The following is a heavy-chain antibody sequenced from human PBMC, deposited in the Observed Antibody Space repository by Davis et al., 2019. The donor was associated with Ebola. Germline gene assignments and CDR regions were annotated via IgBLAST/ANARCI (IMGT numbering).Heavy chain of an antibody. CDR2: ISSSSSYI. CDR1: GFTFSSYS. CDR3: ARDPSYIWTTVTTTSYFDY. Sequence: PGGSLRLSCAASGFTFSSYSMNWVRQTPGKGLEWVSSISSSSSYIYYADSVKGRFTISRDNAKNSLYLQMNSLRAEDTAVYYCARDPSYIWTTVTTTSYFDYWGQGTLVTVSS. J-gene: IGHJ4*02. V-gene: IGHV3-21*01. D-gene: IGHD4-17*01.